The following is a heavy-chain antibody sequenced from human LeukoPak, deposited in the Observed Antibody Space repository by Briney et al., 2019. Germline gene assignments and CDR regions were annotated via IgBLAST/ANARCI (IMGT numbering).Heavy chain of an antibody. CDR3: ARASPWLSNDAFDI. D-gene: IGHD3-22*01. CDR1: GGSISSSSYY. V-gene: IGHV4-39*07. Sequence: SETLSLTCTVSGGSISSSSYYWGWIRQPPGKGLEWIGSIYYSGSTYYNPSLKSRVTISVDTSKNQFSLKLSSVTAADMAVYYCARASPWLSNDAFDIWGQGTMVTVSS. J-gene: IGHJ3*02. CDR2: IYYSGST.